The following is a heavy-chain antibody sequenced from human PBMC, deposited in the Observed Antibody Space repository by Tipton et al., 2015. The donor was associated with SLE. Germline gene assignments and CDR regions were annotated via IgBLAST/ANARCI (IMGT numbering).Heavy chain of an antibody. D-gene: IGHD3-10*01. CDR3: AREGAEKVRTSYYYYMDV. CDR1: GGSFSGYY. V-gene: IGHV4-34*01. CDR2: INHSGST. Sequence: TLSLTCAVYGGSFSGYYWSWIRQPPGKGLEWIGEINHSGSTNYNPSLKSRVTTSVDTATNQFYLKLSSVTAADTAVYYCAREGAEKVRTSYYYYMDVWGKGTTVTISS. J-gene: IGHJ6*03.